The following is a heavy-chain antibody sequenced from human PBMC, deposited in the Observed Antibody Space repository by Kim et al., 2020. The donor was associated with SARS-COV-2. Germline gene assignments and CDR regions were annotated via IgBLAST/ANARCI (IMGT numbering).Heavy chain of an antibody. J-gene: IGHJ3*02. D-gene: IGHD2-15*01. CDR1: GGSFSDFH. V-gene: IGHV4-34*01. CDR2: INHRGSV. Sequence: SETLSLTCSLFGGSFSDFHWSWIRQAPGKGLEWIGEINHRGSVNYNPSLESRVSLSIDLSKNEFSLKLSSVTAADTAVFYCARDGSSVLDAATGAVRDAFDIWSQGTMVTVSS. CDR3: ARDGSSVLDAATGAVRDAFDI.